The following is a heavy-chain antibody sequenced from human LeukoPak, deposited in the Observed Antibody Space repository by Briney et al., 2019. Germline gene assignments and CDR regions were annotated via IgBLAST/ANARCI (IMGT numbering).Heavy chain of an antibody. CDR3: AKKAPFSYIILPPDAFAL. Sequence: GGSLRLSCAASGFTFSSYSMNWVRQAPGKGLEWLSYISGSSGIILYADSVKGRFTISRDNAKNSLYLQMNTLRDEDTAVYYCAKKAPFSYIILPPDAFALWGQGTVVTVSS. J-gene: IGHJ3*01. CDR2: ISGSSGII. D-gene: IGHD3-9*01. V-gene: IGHV3-48*02. CDR1: GFTFSSYS.